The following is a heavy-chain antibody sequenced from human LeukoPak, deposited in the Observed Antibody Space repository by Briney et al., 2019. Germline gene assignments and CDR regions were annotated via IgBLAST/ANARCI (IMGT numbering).Heavy chain of an antibody. CDR2: IYSGGST. D-gene: IGHD4-23*01. CDR3: ARSEEEDGGNSFDY. CDR1: GFTVSSNY. V-gene: IGHV3-66*01. Sequence: SGGSLRLSCAASGFTVSSNYMSWVRQAPGKGLEWVSVIYSGGSTYYADSVKGRFTISRDNSKNTLYLQMNSLRAEDTAVYYCARSEEEDGGNSFDYWGQGTLVTVSS. J-gene: IGHJ4*02.